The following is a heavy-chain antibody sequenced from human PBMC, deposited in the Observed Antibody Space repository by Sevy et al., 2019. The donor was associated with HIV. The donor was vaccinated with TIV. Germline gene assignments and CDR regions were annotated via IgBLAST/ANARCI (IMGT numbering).Heavy chain of an antibody. D-gene: IGHD6-13*01. V-gene: IGHV3-7*01. CDR2: IKQDGSEK. J-gene: IGHJ4*02. CDR1: GFTFSTYW. CDR3: ASAPVGSGWYFPRGIDY. Sequence: GGSLRLSCAASGFTFSTYWMTWVRQAPGKGLEWVANIKQDGSEKYYAESVKGGLTVSREKTKNSQNLQLNGLRAEDTAIYYCASAPVGSGWYFPRGIDYWGQGTLVTVSS.